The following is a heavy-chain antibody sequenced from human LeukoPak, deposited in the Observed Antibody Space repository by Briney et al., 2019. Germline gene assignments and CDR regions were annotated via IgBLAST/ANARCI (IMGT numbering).Heavy chain of an antibody. CDR3: ARLPDYYYYMDV. J-gene: IGHJ6*03. Sequence: ASVKVSCKASGYTFTSYGISWVRQAPGQGLEWMGWISAYNGNTNYAQKLQGRGTMTTDTSTSTAYMELRSLRSDDTAVYYCARLPDYYYYMDVWGKGTTVTVSS. CDR1: GYTFTSYG. V-gene: IGHV1-18*01. D-gene: IGHD2-2*01. CDR2: ISAYNGNT.